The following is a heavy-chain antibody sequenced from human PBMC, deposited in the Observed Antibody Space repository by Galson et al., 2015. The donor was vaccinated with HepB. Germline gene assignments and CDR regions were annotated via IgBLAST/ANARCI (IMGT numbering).Heavy chain of an antibody. Sequence: SETLSLTCSVSGGSINNYYWSWIRQPAGKGLEWIGRISTSGSTNYNPSLNSRVTMSVDTSKNQFSLKLSSVTAADTAVYYCARDLGNCGRPEIYFDYWGQGSLVTVSS. V-gene: IGHV4-4*07. J-gene: IGHJ4*02. D-gene: IGHD1-7*01. CDR2: ISTSGST. CDR1: GGSINNYY. CDR3: ARDLGNCGRPEIYFDY.